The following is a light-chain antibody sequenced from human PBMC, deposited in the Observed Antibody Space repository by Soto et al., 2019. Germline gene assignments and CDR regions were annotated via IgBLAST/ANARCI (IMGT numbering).Light chain of an antibody. CDR1: SSNIGSNT. J-gene: IGLJ3*02. V-gene: IGLV1-44*01. Sequence: QSVLTQPPSASGNPGQRVTISCSGSSSNIGSNTVHWYQQLPGTAPKLLIYSDDERPSGIPDRFSGSKSGTSASLAISGLQSVDEADYYCATWDDSLNGVVFGGGTKLTVL. CDR2: SDD. CDR3: ATWDDSLNGVV.